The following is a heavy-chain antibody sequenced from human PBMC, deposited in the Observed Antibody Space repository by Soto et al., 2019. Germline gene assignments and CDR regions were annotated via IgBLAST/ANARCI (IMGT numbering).Heavy chain of an antibody. CDR1: GFTFSSYS. CDR3: ARDITWGPDNWFDP. J-gene: IGHJ5*02. Sequence: GGSLRLSCAASGFTFSSYSMNWVRQAPGKGLEWVSSISSSSYIYYADSVKGRFTISRDNAKNSLYLQMNSLRAEDTAVYYCARDITWGPDNWFDPWGQGTLVTVSS. CDR2: ISSSSYI. V-gene: IGHV3-21*01. D-gene: IGHD1-20*01.